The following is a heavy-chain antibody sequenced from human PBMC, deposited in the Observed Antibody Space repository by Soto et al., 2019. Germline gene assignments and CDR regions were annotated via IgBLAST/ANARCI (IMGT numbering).Heavy chain of an antibody. CDR3: ARVARRVVVTATNYGMDV. J-gene: IGHJ6*02. CDR1: GGSIRSYC. Sequence: SETLSLTCTVSGGSIRSYCWTWIRQHPGKGLEWIGYIYYSGSTYYNPSLKSRVTISVDTSKNQFSLKLSSVTAADTAVYYCARVARRVVVTATNYGMDVWGQGTTVTVSS. V-gene: IGHV4-31*03. D-gene: IGHD2-21*02. CDR2: IYYSGST.